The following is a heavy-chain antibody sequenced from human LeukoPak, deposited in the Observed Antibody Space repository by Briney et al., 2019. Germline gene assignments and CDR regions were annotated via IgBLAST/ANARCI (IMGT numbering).Heavy chain of an antibody. Sequence: GGSLRLSCAASGFTFSRYWMHWVRQAPGKGLVGVARIRPEGTTTAYADSVKGRFTISRDNAKNTLFLQMNSLSAQDTAVYYCARDLDWILFDFWGQGTLVTVSS. D-gene: IGHD3-9*01. CDR1: GFTFSRYW. J-gene: IGHJ4*02. CDR2: IRPEGTTT. CDR3: ARDLDWILFDF. V-gene: IGHV3-74*03.